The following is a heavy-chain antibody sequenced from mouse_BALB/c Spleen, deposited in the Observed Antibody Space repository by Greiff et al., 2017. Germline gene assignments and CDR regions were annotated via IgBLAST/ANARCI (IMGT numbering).Heavy chain of an antibody. J-gene: IGHJ3*01. CDR1: GFTFSSYG. V-gene: IGHV5-6*01. CDR2: ISSGGSYT. D-gene: IGHD2-3*01. CDR3: ARQRIYDGYYRAY. Sequence: EVNVVESGGDLVKPGGSLKLSCAASGFTFSSYGMSWVRQTPDKRLEWVATISSGGSYTYYPDSVKGRFTISRDNAKNTLYLQMSSLKSEDTAMYYCARQRIYDGYYRAYWGQGTLVTVSA.